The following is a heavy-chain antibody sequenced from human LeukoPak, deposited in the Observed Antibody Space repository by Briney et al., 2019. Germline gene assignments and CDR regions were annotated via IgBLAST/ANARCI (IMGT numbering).Heavy chain of an antibody. J-gene: IGHJ4*02. CDR3: ARLGATGDYFDY. Sequence: PGGSLRLSCSASGFTFSSYRMSSVRQAPGKGLERVDNIKQDGSEKYYVDSVKGRFAISRDNAKNSLYLQMNSLRAEDTAVYYCARLGATGDYFDYWGQGTLVTVSS. CDR2: IKQDGSEK. CDR1: GFTFSSYR. V-gene: IGHV3-7*01. D-gene: IGHD1-26*01.